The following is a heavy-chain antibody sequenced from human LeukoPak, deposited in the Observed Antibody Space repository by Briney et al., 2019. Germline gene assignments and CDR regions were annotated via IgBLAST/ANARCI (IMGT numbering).Heavy chain of an antibody. CDR3: AKYYYGSGNHYAFDI. V-gene: IGHV3-23*01. CDR2: IDGDGDDK. Sequence: GGSLRLSCAASGFTFSSYAMAWVRQAPGKGPEWVSSIDGDGDDKYYADFVKGRFTISRDNSKNTLYVQMNSLRAEDTAQYFCAKYYYGSGNHYAFDIWCQGTMVTVS. J-gene: IGHJ3*02. D-gene: IGHD3-10*01. CDR1: GFTFSSYA.